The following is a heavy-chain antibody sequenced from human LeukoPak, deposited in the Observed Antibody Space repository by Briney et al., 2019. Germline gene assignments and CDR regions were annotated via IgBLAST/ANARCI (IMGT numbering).Heavy chain of an antibody. CDR2: ISDTGGNK. D-gene: IGHD6-6*01. V-gene: IGHV3-23*01. CDR3: AKRIQYSSSSAYFDY. Sequence: PGGSLRLSCAASGFTFSRYGMNWVRQAPGKGLEWVSAISDTGGNKYYADSVKGRFTISRDNPRNTLYLQVNSLRAEDTAIYYCAKRIQYSSSSAYFDYWGQGTLVTVSS. J-gene: IGHJ4*02. CDR1: GFTFSRYG.